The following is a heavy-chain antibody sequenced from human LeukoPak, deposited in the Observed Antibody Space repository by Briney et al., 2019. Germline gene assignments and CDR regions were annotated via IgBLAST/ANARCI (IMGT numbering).Heavy chain of an antibody. CDR1: GFTFSSYS. Sequence: GGSLRLSCAASGFTFSSYSMNWVRQAPGKGLEWASSISSISSYIYYADSVKGRFTISRDNAKNSLYLQMNSLRAEDTAVYYCARDGERRGYSGYEMGNDYWGQGTLVTVSS. V-gene: IGHV3-21*01. J-gene: IGHJ4*02. CDR2: ISSISSYI. D-gene: IGHD5-12*01. CDR3: ARDGERRGYSGYEMGNDY.